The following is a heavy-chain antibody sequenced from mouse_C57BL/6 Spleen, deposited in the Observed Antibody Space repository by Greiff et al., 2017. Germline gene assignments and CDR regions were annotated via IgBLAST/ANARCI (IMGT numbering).Heavy chain of an antibody. CDR1: GYAFSSYW. V-gene: IGHV1-80*01. J-gene: IGHJ2*01. CDR3: ARSEYYGSSLYFDY. CDR2: IDPGDGDT. Sequence: VQLQQSGAELVKPGASVKISCKASGYAFSSYWMNWVKQRPGKGLEWIGQIDPGDGDTNYNGKFKGKATLTADKSSSTAYMQLSSLTSEDSAVYFCARSEYYGSSLYFDYWGQGTTLTVSS. D-gene: IGHD1-1*01.